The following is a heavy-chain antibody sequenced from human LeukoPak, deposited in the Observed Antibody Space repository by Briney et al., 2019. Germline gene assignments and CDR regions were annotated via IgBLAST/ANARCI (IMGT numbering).Heavy chain of an antibody. V-gene: IGHV3-30-3*01. CDR3: ASSPSIAAAANDY. CDR2: ISYDGSNK. J-gene: IGHJ4*02. D-gene: IGHD6-13*01. Sequence: GGSLRLSCAASGFTFSSYAMHWVRQAPGKGLEWVAVISYDGSNKYYADSVKGRFTISRDNSKNTLYLQMNSLRAEDTAVYYCASSPSIAAAANDYWGQGTLVTVSS. CDR1: GFTFSSYA.